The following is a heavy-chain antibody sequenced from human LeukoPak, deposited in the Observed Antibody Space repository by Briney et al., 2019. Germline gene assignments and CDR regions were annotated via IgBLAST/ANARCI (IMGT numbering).Heavy chain of an antibody. D-gene: IGHD3-3*01. V-gene: IGHV3-30*18. J-gene: IGHJ4*02. CDR3: AKENDFVY. Sequence: GRSLRLSCAASGFTFSSYGMHWVRQAPGKGLEWVAVISYDGTNKYYADSVKGRFTISRDNSKSTLYLQMNSLRAEDTAVYYCAKENDFVYWGQGTLVTVSS. CDR2: ISYDGTNK. CDR1: GFTFSSYG.